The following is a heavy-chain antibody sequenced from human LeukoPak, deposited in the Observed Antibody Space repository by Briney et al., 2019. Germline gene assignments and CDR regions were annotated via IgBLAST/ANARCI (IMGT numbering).Heavy chain of an antibody. V-gene: IGHV1-18*01. CDR3: AREEAPRTYYYGSGSHSYCYYGMDV. CDR2: ISAYNGNI. Sequence: ASVKGSCKASGYTFTSYGISWVRQAPGQGLEWMGWISAYNGNINYTQKLQGRVTMTTDTSTSTAYMELRSLRSDDTAVYYCAREEAPRTYYYGSGSHSYCYYGMDVWGQGTTVTVSS. CDR1: GYTFTSYG. D-gene: IGHD3-10*01. J-gene: IGHJ6*02.